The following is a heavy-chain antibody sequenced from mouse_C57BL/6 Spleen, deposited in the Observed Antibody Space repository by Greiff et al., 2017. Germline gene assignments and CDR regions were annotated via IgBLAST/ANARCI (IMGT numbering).Heavy chain of an antibody. V-gene: IGHV3-6*01. CDR1: GYSITSGYY. Sequence: EVQLQESGPGLVKPSQSLSLTCSVTGYSITSGYYWNWIRQFPGNKLEWMGYISYDGSNNYNPSLKNRISITRDTSKNQFFLKLNSVTTEDTATYYCARKGNYLLYAMDYWGQGTSVTVSS. CDR2: ISYDGSN. D-gene: IGHD2-1*01. J-gene: IGHJ4*01. CDR3: ARKGNYLLYAMDY.